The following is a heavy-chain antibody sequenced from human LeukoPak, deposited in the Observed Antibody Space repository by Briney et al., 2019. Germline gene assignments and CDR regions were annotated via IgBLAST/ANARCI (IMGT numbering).Heavy chain of an antibody. Sequence: SETLSLTCAVYGGSFSGYYWSWIRQPPGKGLEWIGSIYYSGSTYYNPSLKSRVTISVDTSKNQFSLKLSSVTAADTAVYYCARAFPDYYDSSGYHADDAFDIWGQGTMVTVSS. CDR1: GGSFSGYY. CDR3: ARAFPDYYDSSGYHADDAFDI. CDR2: IYYSGST. V-gene: IGHV4-34*01. D-gene: IGHD3-22*01. J-gene: IGHJ3*02.